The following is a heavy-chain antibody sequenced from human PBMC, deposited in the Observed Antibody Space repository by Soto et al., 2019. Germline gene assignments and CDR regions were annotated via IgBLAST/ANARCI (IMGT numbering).Heavy chain of an antibody. V-gene: IGHV3-23*01. J-gene: IGHJ4*02. CDR1: GFTFGSYA. D-gene: IGHD6-19*01. CDR2: ISGSGGST. Sequence: PGVSLRLSCAASGFTFGSYAMSWVRQAPGKGLEWVSAISGSGGSTYYADSVKGRFTISRDNSKNTLYLQMNSLRAGDTAVYYCAKDEQAYSSGWHFDYWGQGTLVTVSS. CDR3: AKDEQAYSSGWHFDY.